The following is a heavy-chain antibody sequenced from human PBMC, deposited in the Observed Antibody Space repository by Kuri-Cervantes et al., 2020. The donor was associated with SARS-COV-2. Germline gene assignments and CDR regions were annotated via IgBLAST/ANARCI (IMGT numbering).Heavy chain of an antibody. CDR3: ARRVVVPAALPSGWYFDL. V-gene: IGHV1-8*03. CDR2: MNPNSGNT. CDR1: GYTLTELS. D-gene: IGHD2-2*02. Sequence: ASVKVSCKVSGYTLTELSMHWVRQATGQGLEWMGWMNPNSGNTGYAQKFQGRVTITRNTSISTAYMELSSLRSEDTAVYYCARRVVVPAALPSGWYFDLWGRGTLVTVSS. J-gene: IGHJ2*01.